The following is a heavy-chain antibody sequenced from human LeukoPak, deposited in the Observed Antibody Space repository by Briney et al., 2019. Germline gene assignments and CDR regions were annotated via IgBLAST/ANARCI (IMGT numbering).Heavy chain of an antibody. CDR1: GFIFSSYG. V-gene: IGHV3-30*18. D-gene: IGHD5-24*01. Sequence: GGSLRLSCAASGFIFSSYGMHWVRQAPGGGLEWVAVISYDGRNKYYADSVKGRFTISRDNSKNALYLQMNSLRAEDTALYYCSKATPPIDGSNPDYWGQGTLVTVSS. J-gene: IGHJ4*02. CDR2: ISYDGRNK. CDR3: SKATPPIDGSNPDY.